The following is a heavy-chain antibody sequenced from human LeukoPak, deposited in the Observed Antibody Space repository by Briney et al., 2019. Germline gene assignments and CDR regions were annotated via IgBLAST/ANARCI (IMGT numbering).Heavy chain of an antibody. J-gene: IGHJ5*02. CDR1: GGSISRSSYY. V-gene: IGHV4-39*02. Sequence: PSETLSLTCIVSGGSISRSSYYWAWIRQPPGKGLEWIGSMYYTGSTYYNPSLKSRVTISVDTSKNHFSLKLSSVTAADTAVYYCARVLVVRGVMTWGQGTLVTVSS. CDR3: ARVLVVRGVMT. D-gene: IGHD3-10*01. CDR2: MYYTGST.